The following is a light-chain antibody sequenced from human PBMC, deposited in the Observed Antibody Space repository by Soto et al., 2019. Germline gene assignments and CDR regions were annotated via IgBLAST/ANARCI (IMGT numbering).Light chain of an antibody. J-gene: IGLJ2*01. Sequence: QSALTQPASVSGSPGQSVTISCTGTSNDIGAYDYVSWYQQVPGKAPKLLIFDVNYRPSEISRRFSGSKSGNSASLTISALQPADEDDYYCSAYTNANTLTFGGGTKLTVL. V-gene: IGLV2-14*03. CDR3: SAYTNANTLT. CDR2: DVN. CDR1: SNDIGAYDY.